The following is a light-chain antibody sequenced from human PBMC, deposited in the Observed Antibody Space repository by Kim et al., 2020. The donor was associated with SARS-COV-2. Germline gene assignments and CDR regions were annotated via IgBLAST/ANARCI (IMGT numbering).Light chain of an antibody. CDR3: ATWDSGGGAMV. CDR2: DKD. CDR1: RCKRGSGNNY. Sequence: KGTSSCSGSRCKRGSGNNYVSGDQKGPLTAPKRVIYDKDDRASRIPDRLSGSKCGTSASLVITGRQNGDEAGWYCATWDSGGGAMVCGGGTQLTVL. V-gene: IGLV1-51*01. J-gene: IGLJ2*01.